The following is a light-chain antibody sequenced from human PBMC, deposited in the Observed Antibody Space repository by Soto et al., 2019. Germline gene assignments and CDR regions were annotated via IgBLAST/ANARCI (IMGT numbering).Light chain of an antibody. J-gene: IGKJ4*01. CDR1: QSISSH. V-gene: IGKV3-11*01. Sequence: EIVLTQSPATLSLSPGERATLSCRASQSISSHLAWYQQKPGQAPRLLPYDAYNRDTGIPARFSGSGSGTDFTLTISSLEPEDFAIYYCQQRPNWPLTFGGGTKVEIK. CDR3: QQRPNWPLT. CDR2: DAY.